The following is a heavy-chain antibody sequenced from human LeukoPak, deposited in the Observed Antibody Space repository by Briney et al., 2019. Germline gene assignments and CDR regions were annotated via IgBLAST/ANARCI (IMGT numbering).Heavy chain of an antibody. J-gene: IGHJ3*02. Sequence: SETLSLTCTVSGGSISSYYWSWIRQPPGKGLEWIGYIYYSGSTNYNPSLKSRVTISVDTSKNQFSLKLSSVTAADTAVYYCAREGESGFGVTRNDAFDIWGQGTMVTVSS. V-gene: IGHV4-59*01. D-gene: IGHD3-10*01. CDR2: IYYSGST. CDR1: GGSISSYY. CDR3: AREGESGFGVTRNDAFDI.